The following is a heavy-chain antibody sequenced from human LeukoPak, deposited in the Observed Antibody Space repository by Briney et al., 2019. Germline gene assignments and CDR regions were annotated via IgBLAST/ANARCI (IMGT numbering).Heavy chain of an antibody. J-gene: IGHJ6*02. Sequence: GASVKVSCKASGYPFTNYDITWVRQATGQGLEWMGWMNPNTGMTGFAEKFQGRVTMTRNSSTSSTAYMELRSLRSEDTAVYFCARRGRASGRYSYGMDVWGQGTTVTVSS. CDR1: GYPFTNYD. V-gene: IGHV1-8*01. D-gene: IGHD3-10*01. CDR2: MNPNTGMT. CDR3: ARRGRASGRYSYGMDV.